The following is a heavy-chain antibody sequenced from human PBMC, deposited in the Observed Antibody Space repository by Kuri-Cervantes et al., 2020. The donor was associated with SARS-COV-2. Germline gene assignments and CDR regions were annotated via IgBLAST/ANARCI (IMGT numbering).Heavy chain of an antibody. CDR1: GFTFSGYD. D-gene: IGHD6-19*01. Sequence: GGSLRLSCAASGFTFSGYDMHWVRQATGKGLEWVSAIGTAGDTYYPGSVKGRFTISRENAKNSLYLQMNSLRAEDTAVYYCARDPGGSIAVAGLLVTYFDYWGQGTLVTVSS. V-gene: IGHV3-13*01. CDR2: IGTAGDT. J-gene: IGHJ4*02. CDR3: ARDPGGSIAVAGLLVTYFDY.